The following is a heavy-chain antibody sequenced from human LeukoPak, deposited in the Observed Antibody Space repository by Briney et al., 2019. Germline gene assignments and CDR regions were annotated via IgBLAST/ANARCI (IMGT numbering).Heavy chain of an antibody. D-gene: IGHD3-10*01. CDR3: ARESWATDY. V-gene: IGHV3-48*03. CDR1: GFTFNSYE. J-gene: IGHJ4*02. CDR2: ISISARTI. Sequence: GGSLRLSCAASGFTFNSYEMNCVLQAPWIGLEWISYISISARTIYYAHSVKGRFTISRHNAEHSLYLQMSSLRAEDTDGYYCARESWATDYWGQGTLVTVSS.